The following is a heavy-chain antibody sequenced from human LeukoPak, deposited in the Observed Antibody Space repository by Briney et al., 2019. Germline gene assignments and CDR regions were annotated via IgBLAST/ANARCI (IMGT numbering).Heavy chain of an antibody. CDR2: INAGNGNT. CDR1: GYTFTSYA. CDR3: ARDWRLAVAGTAFDY. J-gene: IGHJ4*02. Sequence: ASVKVSCKASGYTFTSYAMHWVRQAPGQRLEWMGWINAGNGNTKYSQKLQGRVTITRDTSASTAYMGLSSLRSEDTAVYYCARDWRLAVAGTAFDYWGQGTLVTVSS. D-gene: IGHD6-19*01. V-gene: IGHV1-3*01.